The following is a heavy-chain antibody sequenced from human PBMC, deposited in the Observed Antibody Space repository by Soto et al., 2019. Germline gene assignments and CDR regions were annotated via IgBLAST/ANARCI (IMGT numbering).Heavy chain of an antibody. D-gene: IGHD2-2*01. J-gene: IGHJ6*02. CDR1: GGSFSGYY. CDR3: ARGVVVVPAAIFHYYGMDV. V-gene: IGHV4-34*01. Sequence: SETLSLTCAVYGGSFSGYYWSWIRQPPGKGLEWIGEINHSGSTNYNPSLKSRVTISVDTSKNQFSLKLSSVTAADTAVYYCARGVVVVPAAIFHYYGMDVWGQGTTVTVSS. CDR2: INHSGST.